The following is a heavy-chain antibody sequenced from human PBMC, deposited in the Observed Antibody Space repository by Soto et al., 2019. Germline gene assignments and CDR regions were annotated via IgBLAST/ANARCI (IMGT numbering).Heavy chain of an antibody. CDR2: IYYSGST. J-gene: IGHJ4*02. Sequence: SETLSLTCTVSGGSISSGGYYWSWIRQHPGKGLEWIGYIYYSGSTYYNPSPKSRVTISVDTSKNQFSLKLSSVTAADTAVYYCATSATVNFDFDYWGQGTLVTVSS. D-gene: IGHD4-17*01. CDR1: GGSISSGGYY. CDR3: ATSATVNFDFDY. V-gene: IGHV4-31*03.